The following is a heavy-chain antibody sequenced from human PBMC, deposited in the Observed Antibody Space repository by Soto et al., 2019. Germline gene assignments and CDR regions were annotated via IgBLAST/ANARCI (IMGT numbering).Heavy chain of an antibody. CDR2: INHSGST. Sequence: SETLSLTCAVSGGSISSGGYSWSWIRQPPGKGLEWIGYINHSGSTNYNPSLKSRVTISVDTSKNQFSLKLSSVTAADTAVYYCARGRDIVVVVAASGPFDIWGQGTMVTVSS. D-gene: IGHD2-15*01. CDR3: ARGRDIVVVVAASGPFDI. V-gene: IGHV4-30-2*01. CDR1: GGSISSGGYS. J-gene: IGHJ3*02.